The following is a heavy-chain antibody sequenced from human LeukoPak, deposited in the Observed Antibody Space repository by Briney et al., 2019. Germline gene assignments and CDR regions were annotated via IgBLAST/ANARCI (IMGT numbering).Heavy chain of an antibody. CDR2: INNDGGST. CDR1: GFTFTSYW. V-gene: IGHV3-74*01. J-gene: IGHJ4*02. Sequence: GGSLRLSCATSGFTFTSYWMHWVRQAPGEGLMWVSRINNDGGSTIYADSVKGRFTISRDNSKNTLYLQMNSLRAEDTAVYYCAREKEAAAGQTYYFDYWGQGTLVTVSS. CDR3: AREKEAAAGQTYYFDY. D-gene: IGHD6-13*01.